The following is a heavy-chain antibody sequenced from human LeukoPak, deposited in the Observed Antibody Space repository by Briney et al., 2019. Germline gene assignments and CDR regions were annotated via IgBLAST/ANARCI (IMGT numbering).Heavy chain of an antibody. V-gene: IGHV1-69*04. CDR2: IIPILGIA. D-gene: IGHD5-12*01. CDR3: ARDGGYGHFDY. Sequence: SVKVSCKASGGTFSSYAISWVRQAPGQGLEWMGRIIPILGIANYAQKFQGRVTITADKSTSTAYMELSSLRSEDTAVYYCARDGGYGHFDYWGQGTLVTVSS. J-gene: IGHJ4*02. CDR1: GGTFSSYA.